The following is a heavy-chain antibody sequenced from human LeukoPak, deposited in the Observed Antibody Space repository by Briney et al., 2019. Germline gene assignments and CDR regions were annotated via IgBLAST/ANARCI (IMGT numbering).Heavy chain of an antibody. D-gene: IGHD6-19*01. Sequence: SGTLSLTCAVYGGSFSGYYWSWIRQPPGKGLEWIGEINHSGSTNYNPSLKSRVTISVDTSKNQFSLKLSSVTAADTAVYYCARGHSSGWYYYWGQGTLVTVSS. J-gene: IGHJ4*02. CDR1: GGSFSGYY. V-gene: IGHV4-34*01. CDR3: ARGHSSGWYYY. CDR2: INHSGST.